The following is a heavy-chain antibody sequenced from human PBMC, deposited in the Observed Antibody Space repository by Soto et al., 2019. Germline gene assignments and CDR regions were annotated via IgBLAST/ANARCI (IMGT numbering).Heavy chain of an antibody. D-gene: IGHD5-12*01. Sequence: GGALRFSCAASGFTFSSYGMHWVRQAPGKGLEWVAVISYDGSNKYYADSVKGRFTISRDNSKNTLYLQMNSLRAEDTAVYYCAKDWVEMATLLDYWGQGTLVTVSS. CDR1: GFTFSSYG. CDR3: AKDWVEMATLLDY. V-gene: IGHV3-30*18. J-gene: IGHJ4*02. CDR2: ISYDGSNK.